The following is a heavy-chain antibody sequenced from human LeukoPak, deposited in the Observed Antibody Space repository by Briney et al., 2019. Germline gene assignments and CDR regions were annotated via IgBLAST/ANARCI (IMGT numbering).Heavy chain of an antibody. CDR1: GFTFGSYG. D-gene: IGHD3-22*01. CDR3: AIMHGYYDGSGYWVQ. Sequence: RSGGSLRLSCAASGFTFGSYGMSWVRQAPGKGLEWVSFITPNADRASYADSVKGRFTISRDNPRNTLYMQMNSLRDEDTAVYYCAIMHGYYDGSGYWVQWGQGTLVTVSS. J-gene: IGHJ1*01. CDR2: ITPNADRA. V-gene: IGHV3-23*01.